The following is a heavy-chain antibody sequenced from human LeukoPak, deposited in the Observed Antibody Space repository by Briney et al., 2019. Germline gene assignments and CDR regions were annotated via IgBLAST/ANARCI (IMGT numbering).Heavy chain of an antibody. CDR2: INPNSGGT. Sequence: ASVKVSCKASGYTFTGYYMHWVRQAPGQGLEWMGWINPNSGGTNYAQKFQGRVTMTRDTSISTAYMELSRLRSDDTAVYYCARDDGDYDILTGPGGGVDYWGQGTLVTVSS. J-gene: IGHJ4*02. CDR1: GYTFTGYY. CDR3: ARDDGDYDILTGPGGGVDY. D-gene: IGHD3-9*01. V-gene: IGHV1-2*02.